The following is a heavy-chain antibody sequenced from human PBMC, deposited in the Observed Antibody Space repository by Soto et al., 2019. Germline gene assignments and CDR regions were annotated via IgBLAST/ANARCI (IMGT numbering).Heavy chain of an antibody. CDR1: GYTFTGYY. CDR2: INPNSGGT. Sequence: ASVKVSCKASGYTFTGYYMHWVRQAPGQGLEWMGWINPNSGGTNYAQKFQGWVTMTRDTSISTAYMELSRLRSDDTAVYYCASGVGSXGWTGDYFDYWGQGTLVTVSS. V-gene: IGHV1-2*04. D-gene: IGHD6-19*01. J-gene: IGHJ4*02. CDR3: ASGVGSXGWTGDYFDY.